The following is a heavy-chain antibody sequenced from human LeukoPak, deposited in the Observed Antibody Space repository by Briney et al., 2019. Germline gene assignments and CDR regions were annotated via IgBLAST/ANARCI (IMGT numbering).Heavy chain of an antibody. CDR1: GFTFSSYA. Sequence: GRSLRLSCAASGFTFSSYAMHWVRQAPGKGLEWVAVISYDGSNKYYADSVKGRFTISRDNSKNTLYLQMNSLRAEDTAVYYCARDGVTISIGSYYYGMDVWGKGTTVTVSS. CDR2: ISYDGSNK. J-gene: IGHJ6*04. D-gene: IGHD3-3*01. CDR3: ARDGVTISIGSYYYGMDV. V-gene: IGHV3-30*04.